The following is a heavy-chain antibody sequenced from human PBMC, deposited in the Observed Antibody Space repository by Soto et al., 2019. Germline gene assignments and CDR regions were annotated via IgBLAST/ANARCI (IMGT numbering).Heavy chain of an antibody. CDR3: ARTVQYSSGWSVGASLYFDY. J-gene: IGHJ4*02. V-gene: IGHV1-69*13. D-gene: IGHD6-19*01. CDR2: IIPIFGTA. Sequence: GASVKVSCKASGGTFSSYAISWVRQAPGQGLEWMGGIIPIFGTANYAQKFQGRVTITADESTSTAYMELSSLRSEDTAVYYCARTVQYSSGWSVGASLYFDYWGQGTLVTVSS. CDR1: GGTFSSYA.